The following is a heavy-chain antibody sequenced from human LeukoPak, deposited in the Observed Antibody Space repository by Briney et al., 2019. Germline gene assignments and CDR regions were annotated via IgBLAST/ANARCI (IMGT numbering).Heavy chain of an antibody. CDR3: ARGQVVGYYYGMDV. CDR2: IYHSGST. Sequence: KTSETLSLTCTVSGDSIRSYFWSWIRQPPGKGLEWIGYIYHSGSTYYNPSLKSRVTISVDRSKNQFSLKLSSVTAADTAVYYCARGQVVGYYYGMDVWGQGTTVTVSS. J-gene: IGHJ6*02. D-gene: IGHD2-15*01. V-gene: IGHV4-30-2*01. CDR1: GDSIRSYF.